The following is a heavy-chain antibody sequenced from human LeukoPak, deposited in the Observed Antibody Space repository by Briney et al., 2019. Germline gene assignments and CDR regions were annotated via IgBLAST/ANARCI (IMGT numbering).Heavy chain of an antibody. CDR1: GYTFTGHY. D-gene: IGHD6-6*01. CDR3: ARGGPWQLAPNYYYYYMDV. CDR2: INPNSGGT. Sequence: ASVKVSCKASGYTFTGHYIHWVRQAPGQGLEWMGWINPNSGGTNYARKFQGRVTMTRDTSMTTAYVQLSRLTSDDTAVYYCARGGPWQLAPNYYYYYMDVWGKGTTVIVSS. V-gene: IGHV1-2*02. J-gene: IGHJ6*03.